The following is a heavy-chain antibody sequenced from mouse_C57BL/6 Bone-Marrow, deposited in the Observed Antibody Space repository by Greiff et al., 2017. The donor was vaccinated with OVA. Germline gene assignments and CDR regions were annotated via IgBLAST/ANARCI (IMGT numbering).Heavy chain of an antibody. Sequence: VQLKESGPGLAKPSQTLSLTCSVTGYSITSDYWNWIRKFPGNKLEYMGYISFRGSTYYNPSLKSRISITRDTSNNQYYLQLNSVSTEDTAAYYCARHPNWETWYFDVWGTGTTVTVSS. J-gene: IGHJ1*03. CDR3: ARHPNWETWYFDV. D-gene: IGHD4-1*01. CDR2: ISFRGST. V-gene: IGHV3-8*01. CDR1: GYSITSDY.